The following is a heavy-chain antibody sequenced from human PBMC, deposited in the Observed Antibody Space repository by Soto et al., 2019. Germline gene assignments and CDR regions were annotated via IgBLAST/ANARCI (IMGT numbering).Heavy chain of an antibody. V-gene: IGHV2-5*02. CDR3: AHSECSGADCSSRGYLGL. CDR2: ISWDDDK. Sequence: QITLKESGPTLVKPTQTLTLTCTFSGFSLTTGGVAVGWLRQPPGKALEWLALISWDDDKRYIPSLKSRLSTTKDTSKKRVVITMTNMDPVDKATYYCAHSECSGADCSSRGYLGLWGRGTLVTVSS. J-gene: IGHJ2*01. CDR1: GFSLTTGGVA. D-gene: IGHD2-15*01.